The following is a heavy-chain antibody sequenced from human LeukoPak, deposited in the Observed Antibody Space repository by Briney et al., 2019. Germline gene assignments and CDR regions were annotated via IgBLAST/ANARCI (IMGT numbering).Heavy chain of an antibody. CDR1: GFTFSSYS. CDR3: ARDTDDFQGLDI. D-gene: IGHD3-3*01. J-gene: IGHJ3*02. CDR2: INLDGRQR. Sequence: GGSLRLSCAASGFTFSSYSMNWVRQAPGNGLEWVANINLDGRQRFYVDSVKGRFTISRASTENSLYLQMNSLRVEDTAVYYCARDTDDFQGLDIWGQGTVVTVSS. V-gene: IGHV3-7*01.